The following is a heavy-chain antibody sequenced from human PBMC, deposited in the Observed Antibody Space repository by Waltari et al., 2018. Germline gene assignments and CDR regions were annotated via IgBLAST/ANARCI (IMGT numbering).Heavy chain of an antibody. CDR1: GYSISSGYY. CDR2: IYHSGST. V-gene: IGHV4-38-2*02. D-gene: IGHD2-21*01. J-gene: IGHJ3*02. CDR3: ARPFCGGDCYDAFDI. Sequence: QVQLQESGPGLVKPSETLSLNCTVSGYSISSGYYWGWIRQPPGKGLEWIGSIYHSGSTYYNPSLKSRVTISVDTSKNQFSLKLSSVTAADTAVYYCARPFCGGDCYDAFDIWGQGTMVTVSS.